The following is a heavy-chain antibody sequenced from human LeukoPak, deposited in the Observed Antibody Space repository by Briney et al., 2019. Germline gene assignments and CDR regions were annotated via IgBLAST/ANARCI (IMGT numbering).Heavy chain of an antibody. CDR2: IYSGGST. CDR1: GFTFSSYA. CDR3: ARSGQWLAHYYYYYYMDV. J-gene: IGHJ6*03. V-gene: IGHV3-66*01. Sequence: GGSLRLSCAASGFTFSSYAMHWVSQAPGKGLEWVSVIYSGGSTYYADSVKGRFTISRDNSKNTLYLQMNSLRAEDTAVYYCARSGQWLAHYYYYYYMDVWGKGTTVTVSS. D-gene: IGHD6-19*01.